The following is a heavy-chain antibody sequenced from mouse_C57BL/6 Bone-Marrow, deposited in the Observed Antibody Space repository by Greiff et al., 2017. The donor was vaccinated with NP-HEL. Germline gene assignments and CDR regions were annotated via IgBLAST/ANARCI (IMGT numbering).Heavy chain of an antibody. CDR2: IYPGNSDT. V-gene: IGHV1-5*01. D-gene: IGHD1-1*01. Sequence: VQLQQSGTVLARPGASVKMSCMTSGYTFTSYWMHWVKQRPGQGLEWIGAIYPGNSDTSYNQKFKGKAKLTAVTSASTAYMELSSLTNEDSAVYYCTRLIITTVVGFDYWGQGTTLTVSS. J-gene: IGHJ2*01. CDR1: GYTFTSYW. CDR3: TRLIITTVVGFDY.